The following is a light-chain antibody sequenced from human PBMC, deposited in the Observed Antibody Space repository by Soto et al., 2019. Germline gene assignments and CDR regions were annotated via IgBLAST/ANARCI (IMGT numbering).Light chain of an antibody. Sequence: EIVLTQSPATLSLSPGDRATLSCRASQSVSSYLAWYQHKPGQAPRLLIYDASSRATGIPARFSGSESGTAFTLTISTLEPEDFAVSYCQQRYYCPSTFGQGAKVEMK. CDR1: QSVSSY. V-gene: IGKV3-11*01. J-gene: IGKJ1*01. CDR2: DAS. CDR3: QQRYYCPST.